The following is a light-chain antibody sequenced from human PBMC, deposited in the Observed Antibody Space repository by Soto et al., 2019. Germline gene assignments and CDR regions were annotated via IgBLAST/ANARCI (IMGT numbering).Light chain of an antibody. CDR2: GVS. CDR1: QSVSSN. CDR3: QQYNNWPPIP. J-gene: IGKJ5*01. Sequence: EIVMTQSPATLSVSPGERATLSCRASQSVSSNLAWYQQKPGQAPRLLIHGVSTRATGIPARFSGSGSGTEFTLAISSLQSEDFAVYYCQQYNNWPPIPFGQGTRLEIK. V-gene: IGKV3D-15*01.